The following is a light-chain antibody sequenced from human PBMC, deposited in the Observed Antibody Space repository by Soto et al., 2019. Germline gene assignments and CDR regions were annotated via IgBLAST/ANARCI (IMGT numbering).Light chain of an antibody. Sequence: EIVMTQSPATLSVSPGERATLSCRASQSISSNLAWYQQKNGQTPRLLIYGASTRAAGIPARFSGSGSGTDFTLTISSLQSEDFAVYYCQPYNNWPLTFGGGTKVDIK. CDR1: QSISSN. CDR3: QPYNNWPLT. J-gene: IGKJ4*01. CDR2: GAS. V-gene: IGKV3-15*01.